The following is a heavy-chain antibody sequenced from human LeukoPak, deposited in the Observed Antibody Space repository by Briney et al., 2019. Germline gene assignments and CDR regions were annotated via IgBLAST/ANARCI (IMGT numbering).Heavy chain of an antibody. CDR2: IKQDGSEK. V-gene: IGHV3-7*01. J-gene: IGHJ4*02. D-gene: IGHD6-13*01. CDR3: ARAGGTSWADY. Sequence: GGSLRLSCAASGFTFSSYAMTWVRQVPGKGLEWVANIKQDGSEKNYVDAVKGRFTISRDNAKNSVYLQMNSLRAEDTAVYYCARAGGTSWADYWGQGTLVTVSS. CDR1: GFTFSSYA.